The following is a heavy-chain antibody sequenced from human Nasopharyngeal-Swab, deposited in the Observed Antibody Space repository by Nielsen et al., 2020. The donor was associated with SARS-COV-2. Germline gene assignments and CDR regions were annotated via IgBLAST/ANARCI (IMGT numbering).Heavy chain of an antibody. CDR3: ARGQYCSSTSCYARGYYYYYGMDV. J-gene: IGHJ6*02. V-gene: IGHV3-21*01. Sequence: GSLNISCASSGFTLSSSSMNWVRQAPGQGLEWGSSISSSSSYIYYADSVKGRFTISRDNAKNSLYLQMNSLRAEDTAVYYCARGQYCSSTSCYARGYYYYYGMDVRGQGTTVTVSS. D-gene: IGHD2-2*01. CDR1: GFTLSSSS. CDR2: ISSSSSYI.